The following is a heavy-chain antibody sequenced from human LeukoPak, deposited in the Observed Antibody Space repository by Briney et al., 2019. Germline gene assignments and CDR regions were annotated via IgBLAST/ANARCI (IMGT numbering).Heavy chain of an antibody. J-gene: IGHJ3*02. Sequence: SETLSLTCAVYGGSFSGYYWSWIRQPPGKGLEWIGEINHSGSTNYNPSLKSRVTISVDTSKNQFSLKLSSVTAADTAVYYCARAKRWGGAFDIWGQGTMVTVSS. D-gene: IGHD4-23*01. CDR1: GGSFSGYY. CDR3: ARAKRWGGAFDI. CDR2: INHSGST. V-gene: IGHV4-34*01.